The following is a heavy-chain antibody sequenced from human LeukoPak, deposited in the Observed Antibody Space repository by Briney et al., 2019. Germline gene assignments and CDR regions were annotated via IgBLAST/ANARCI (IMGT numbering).Heavy chain of an antibody. CDR3: ARGPYAYTSSATLGSYNWFDP. Sequence: GESLKISCKGSGYSFPNYWIGWVRQMPGKGLEWMGIIYPGDSHTRYSPSFQDQVTISVDKSISTAYMQWSSLKASDTAMYYCARGPYAYTSSATLGSYNWFDPWGQGSLVTVSS. CDR1: GYSFPNYW. CDR2: IYPGDSHT. D-gene: IGHD2-2*02. V-gene: IGHV5-51*01. J-gene: IGHJ5*02.